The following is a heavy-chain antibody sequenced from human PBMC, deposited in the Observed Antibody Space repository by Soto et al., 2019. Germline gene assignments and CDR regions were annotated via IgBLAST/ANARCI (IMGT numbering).Heavy chain of an antibody. Sequence: ASVKVSCKASGYTFTGYYMHWVRQAPGQGLEWMGWINPNSGGTNYAQKFQGRVTMTRDTSISTAYMELSRLRSDDTAVYYCARVLAVADNYYYYGMDVWRQRTTVTVSS. D-gene: IGHD6-19*01. V-gene: IGHV1-2*02. CDR1: GYTFTGYY. J-gene: IGHJ6*02. CDR2: INPNSGGT. CDR3: ARVLAVADNYYYYGMDV.